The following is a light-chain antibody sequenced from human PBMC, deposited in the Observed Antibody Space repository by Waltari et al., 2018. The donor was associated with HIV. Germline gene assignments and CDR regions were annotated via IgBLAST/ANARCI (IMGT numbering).Light chain of an antibody. CDR1: NIGTQR. V-gene: IGLV3-21*03. CDR3: QAWYHSDDPIF. J-gene: IGLJ2*01. Sequence: SYVLTQPPSVSVAPGKTATITCGGDNIGTQRVQWYQQRPGQAPVLVVYHDNNRPSGVPERFSGSNSGDTATLTISRVEAGDEADYYCQAWYHSDDPIFFGGGTQLTVL. CDR2: HDN.